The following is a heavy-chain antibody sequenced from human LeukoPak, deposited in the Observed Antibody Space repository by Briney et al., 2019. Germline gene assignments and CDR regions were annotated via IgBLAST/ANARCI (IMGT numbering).Heavy chain of an antibody. J-gene: IGHJ5*02. Sequence: ASVKVSCKTSGYPFTTWEINWVRQAAGQGLEWMGWVHPNGGNTAYARKFQGRVTMTRDTSISTAYMELSGLTSDATAVYFCARGPRNDPWGQGTLVTVSS. CDR3: ARGPRNDP. CDR1: GYPFTTWE. D-gene: IGHD1-14*01. V-gene: IGHV1-8*01. CDR2: VHPNGGNT.